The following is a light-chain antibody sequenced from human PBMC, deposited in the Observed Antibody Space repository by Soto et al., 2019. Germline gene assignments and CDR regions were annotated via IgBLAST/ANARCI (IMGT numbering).Light chain of an antibody. Sequence: EIQLTQSPSFLSASVGDRVTITCRASQGISSSLAWYQQKPGRAPELLIYAASTLQSGVPSRFSGSGSGTEFTLTISRLQPEDFATYYCQQINSFPLTFGGGTKVEIK. CDR2: AAS. J-gene: IGKJ4*01. V-gene: IGKV1-9*01. CDR3: QQINSFPLT. CDR1: QGISSS.